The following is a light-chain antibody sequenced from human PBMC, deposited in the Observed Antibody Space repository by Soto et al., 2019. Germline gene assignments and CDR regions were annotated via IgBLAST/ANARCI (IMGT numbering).Light chain of an antibody. J-gene: IGLJ2*01. CDR2: DVS. V-gene: IGLV2-14*01. CDR1: SSDVGGYNY. Sequence: QSALTQPASVSGSPGQSIAISCTGTSSDVGGYNYVSWYQQHPGKAPKLMIYDVSNRPSGVSNRFSGSKSGNTASLTISGLQAEDEADYYCSSYTGSNLVVFGGGTQLTVL. CDR3: SSYTGSNLVV.